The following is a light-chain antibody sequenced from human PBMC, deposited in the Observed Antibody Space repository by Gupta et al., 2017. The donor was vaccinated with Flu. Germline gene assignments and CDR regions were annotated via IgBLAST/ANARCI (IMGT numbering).Light chain of an antibody. CDR2: TVS. Sequence: QPALTQPAPVSGSSGQSTTTSCPGTSRDVGGINYVSWYQQHPGKPPKLMTYTVSNRPSGVSKRFSGSKSGNTASLTISGLQAEDEADYYCSAYTSSSTPGVFGTGTKVTVL. J-gene: IGLJ1*01. V-gene: IGLV2-14*01. CDR1: SRDVGGINY. CDR3: SAYTSSSTPGV.